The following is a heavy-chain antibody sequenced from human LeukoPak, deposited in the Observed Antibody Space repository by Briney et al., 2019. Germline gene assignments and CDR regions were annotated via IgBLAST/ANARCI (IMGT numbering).Heavy chain of an antibody. D-gene: IGHD6-19*01. J-gene: IGHJ5*02. CDR2: VYSGGGT. CDR3: ARRHFAVPGTVWFDP. CDR1: GGSLSDNY. V-gene: IGHV4-4*09. Sequence: SETLSLTCTVSGGSLSDNYWVWLRQPPGRGLEWVGYVYSGGGTSYNPSLKSRVTISVDTSQNRFSLQLTSVTAADTAVYYCARRHFAVPGTVWFDPWGQGTLVTVSS.